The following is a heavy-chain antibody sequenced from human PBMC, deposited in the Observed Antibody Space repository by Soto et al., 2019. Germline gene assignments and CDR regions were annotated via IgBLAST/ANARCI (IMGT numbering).Heavy chain of an antibody. CDR2: IIPILGIA. CDR1: GGTFSSYT. V-gene: IGHV1-69*02. Sequence: GDSLKVSCKASGGTFSSYTISWVRQALGQGLEWMGRIIPILGIANYAQKFQGRVTITADKSTSTAYMELSSLRSEDTAVYYCARYDSSGYSDFGFDPWGQGTLVTVSS. D-gene: IGHD3-22*01. J-gene: IGHJ5*02. CDR3: ARYDSSGYSDFGFDP.